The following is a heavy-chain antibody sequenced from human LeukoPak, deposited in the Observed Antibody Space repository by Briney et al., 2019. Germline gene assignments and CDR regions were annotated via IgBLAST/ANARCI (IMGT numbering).Heavy chain of an antibody. CDR2: IHNDGST. Sequence: PGGSLRLSCAASGFIVSNTYMTWVRQAPGKGLEWVSVIHNDGSTYYADSVKGRFTISRDNFKNMSFLRMNSLRVEDTAVYFCVSLARDYWGQGTLVSVSS. V-gene: IGHV3-53*01. CDR1: GFIVSNTY. D-gene: IGHD3-3*02. J-gene: IGHJ4*02. CDR3: VSLARDY.